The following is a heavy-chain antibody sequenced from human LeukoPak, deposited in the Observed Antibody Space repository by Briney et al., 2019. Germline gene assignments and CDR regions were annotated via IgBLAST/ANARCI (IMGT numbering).Heavy chain of an antibody. CDR2: ISWNGGST. D-gene: IGHD3-3*01. CDR3: AKGGREWSDLMDV. CDR1: GFTFDDYA. Sequence: QPGGSLRLSCAASGFTFDDYAMHWVRQAPGKGLEWVSLISWNGGSTYYADSVKGRFTISRDNSENSLYLQMSSLRAEDTALYYCAKGGREWSDLMDVRGKGTTVTVSS. V-gene: IGHV3-43D*03. J-gene: IGHJ6*03.